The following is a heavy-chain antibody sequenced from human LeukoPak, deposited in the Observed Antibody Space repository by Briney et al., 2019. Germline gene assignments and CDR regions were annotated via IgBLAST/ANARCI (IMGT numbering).Heavy chain of an antibody. V-gene: IGHV1-46*03. Sequence: ASVKVSCKASGYTFTSYYMHWARQAPGQGLEWMGIINPSGGSTSYAQKFQGRVTMTRDTSTSTVYMELSSLRSEDTAVYYCARDHYYDSSGYYSPFDYWGQGTLVTVSS. CDR2: INPSGGST. D-gene: IGHD3-22*01. CDR3: ARDHYYDSSGYYSPFDY. CDR1: GYTFTSYY. J-gene: IGHJ4*02.